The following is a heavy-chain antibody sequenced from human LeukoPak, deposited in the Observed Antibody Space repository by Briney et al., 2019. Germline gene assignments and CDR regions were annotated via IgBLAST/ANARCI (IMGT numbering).Heavy chain of an antibody. V-gene: IGHV3-64D*06. Sequence: GGSLRLSCSASGFTFSSYAMHWVRQAPGKGLEYVSAISSNGGSTYYADSVKGRFTISRDNSKNTLYLQMSSLRAEDTAVYYCVKYDDQLLSGYFDPWGRGTLVTVSS. CDR1: GFTFSSYA. D-gene: IGHD2-2*01. CDR2: ISSNGGST. CDR3: VKYDDQLLSGYFDP. J-gene: IGHJ2*01.